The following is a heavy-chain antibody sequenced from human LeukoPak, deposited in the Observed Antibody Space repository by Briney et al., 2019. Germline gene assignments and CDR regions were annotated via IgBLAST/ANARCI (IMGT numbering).Heavy chain of an antibody. D-gene: IGHD1-7*01. CDR3: ARDPNWNYYFDY. Sequence: SVKVSCKASGGTFSSYAINWVRQAPGQGLEWMGRIIPMLGTVNYAQKFQGRVTMTRDTSISTAYMELSRLRSDDTAVYYCARDPNWNYYFDYWGQGTLVTVSS. CDR2: IIPMLGTV. J-gene: IGHJ4*02. CDR1: GGTFSSYA. V-gene: IGHV1-69*04.